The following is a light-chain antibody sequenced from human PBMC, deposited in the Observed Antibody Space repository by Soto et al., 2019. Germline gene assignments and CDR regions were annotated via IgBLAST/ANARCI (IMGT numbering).Light chain of an antibody. CDR3: CSYAGSSTFFYV. Sequence: QSALTHPASVSGSPGQSITISCTGTSSDVGSYNLVSWYQQHPGKAPKLMIYEGSKRPSGVSNRSPGSKPGNTASLTISGLQAEDEADYYCCSYAGSSTFFYVLGTGTKVTVL. J-gene: IGLJ1*01. V-gene: IGLV2-23*03. CDR1: SSDVGSYNL. CDR2: EGS.